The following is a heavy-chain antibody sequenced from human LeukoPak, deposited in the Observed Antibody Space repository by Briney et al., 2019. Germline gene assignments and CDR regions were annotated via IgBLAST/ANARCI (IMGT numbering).Heavy chain of an antibody. D-gene: IGHD3-22*01. V-gene: IGHV4-34*01. CDR2: INHSGST. Sequence: PSETLSLTYAVYGGPFSGYYWSWIRQPPGKGLEWIGEINHSGSTNYNPSLKSRVTISVDTSKNQFSLKLSSVTAADTAVYYCARYDSSGYPFFTIWGQGTMVTVSS. CDR1: GGPFSGYY. J-gene: IGHJ3*02. CDR3: ARYDSSGYPFFTI.